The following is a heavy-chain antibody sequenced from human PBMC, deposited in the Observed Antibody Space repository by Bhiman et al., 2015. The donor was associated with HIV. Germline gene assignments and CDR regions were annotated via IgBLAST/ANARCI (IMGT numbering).Heavy chain of an antibody. V-gene: IGHV3-23*01. CDR3: AQTLHSSGY. CDR2: LSGSGGST. CDR1: GFTFSNYA. D-gene: IGHD6-19*01. Sequence: AASGFTFSNYAMSWVRQAPGKGLAWVSGLSGSGGSTYYADSVKGRFTISRDNSKNTLYLQMNSLRAEDTAVYYCAQTLHSSGYLGQGTLVTVSS. J-gene: IGHJ4*02.